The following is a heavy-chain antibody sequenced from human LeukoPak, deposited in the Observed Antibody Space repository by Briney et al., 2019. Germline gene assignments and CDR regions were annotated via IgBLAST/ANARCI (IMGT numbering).Heavy chain of an antibody. V-gene: IGHV1-24*01. CDR3: ARVGKSVRDTLDLLLDY. D-gene: IGHD1-7*01. CDR2: FDPEDGET. CDR1: GYTLTELS. J-gene: IGHJ4*02. Sequence: GASVKVSCKVSGYTLTELSMHWVRQAPGKGLEWMGGFDPEDGETIYAQKFQGRVTMTEDTSTDTAYMELSSLRSDDTAVYYCARVGKSVRDTLDLLLDYWGQGTLVTVSS.